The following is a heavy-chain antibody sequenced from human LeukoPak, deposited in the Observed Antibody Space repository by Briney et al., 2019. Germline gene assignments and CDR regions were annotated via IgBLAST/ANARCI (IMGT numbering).Heavy chain of an antibody. CDR1: GVSVGSAGYY. V-gene: IGHV4-61*08. Sequence: SESLSLTCSVSGVSVGSAGYYWTWIRQPPGKGLEWIGYMYYSGNSNYNPFLKSRVIMSLDPSKNRFSLKLSSVTAADTAVYYCARSQSQSGSYRYYFTYWGQGTLVTVSS. D-gene: IGHD1-26*01. CDR3: ARSQSQSGSYRYYFTY. J-gene: IGHJ4*02. CDR2: MYYSGNS.